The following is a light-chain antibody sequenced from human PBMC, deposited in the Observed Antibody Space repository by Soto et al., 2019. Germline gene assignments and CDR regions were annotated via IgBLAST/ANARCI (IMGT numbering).Light chain of an antibody. CDR1: QTIDSW. V-gene: IGKV1-5*03. J-gene: IGKJ1*01. CDR3: QQYNSYST. Sequence: DIQMTQSPSTLSASVGDRVTITCRASQTIDSWLAWYQQRPGKPPNLLIYKASTLASGVPSRFSGSGSGTEFTLTINSLQPDDFATYYFQQYNSYSTFGQGTKVDIK. CDR2: KAS.